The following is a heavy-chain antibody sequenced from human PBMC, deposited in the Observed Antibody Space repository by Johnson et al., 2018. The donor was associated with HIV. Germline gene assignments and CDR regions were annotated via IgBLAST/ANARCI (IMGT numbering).Heavy chain of an antibody. D-gene: IGHD3-3*01. V-gene: IGHV3-66*01. CDR2: IYSGGST. CDR3: AREGGATIFGVTDAFDI. J-gene: IGHJ3*02. Sequence: VQLVESGGGLVQPGGSLRLSCAASGFTVSSNYMSLVRQAPGKGLEWVSIIYSGGSTYYADSVKGRFTISRDNAKNLIYLQMNSLRADDTAVYYCAREGGATIFGVTDAFDIWGQGTMVSVS. CDR1: GFTVSSNY.